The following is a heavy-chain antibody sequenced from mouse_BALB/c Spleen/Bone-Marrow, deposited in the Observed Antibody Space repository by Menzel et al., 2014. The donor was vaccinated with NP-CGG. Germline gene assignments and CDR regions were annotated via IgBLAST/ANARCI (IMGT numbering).Heavy chain of an antibody. V-gene: IGHV4-1*02. D-gene: IGHD2-3*01. CDR3: ARLGYYGWFAY. CDR1: GFDFSRYW. CDR2: INPESNTI. J-gene: IGHJ3*01. Sequence: EVKVEESGGGLAQPGGSLKLSCAASGFDFSRYWMSWVRQAPGKGLQWIGEINPESNTINYTPSLKDKFIISRDNAKNTLYLQMSKVRSEDTALYCCARLGYYGWFAYWGQGTLVTVSA.